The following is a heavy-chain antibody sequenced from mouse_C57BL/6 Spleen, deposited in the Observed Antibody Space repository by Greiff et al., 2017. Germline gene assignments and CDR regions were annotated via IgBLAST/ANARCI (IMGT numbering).Heavy chain of an antibody. CDR2: IYWDDDK. D-gene: IGHD1-1*01. J-gene: IGHJ2*01. Sequence: QVTLKESGPGILQSSQTLSLTCSFSGFSLSTSGMGVSWIRQPSGKGLEWLAHIYWDDDKRYNPSLKSRLTISKDTSRNQVFLKITSVDTADTATYYCARSYGSSLEKSTYYFDYWGQGTTLTVSS. CDR3: ARSYGSSLEKSTYYFDY. CDR1: GFSLSTSGMG. V-gene: IGHV8-12*01.